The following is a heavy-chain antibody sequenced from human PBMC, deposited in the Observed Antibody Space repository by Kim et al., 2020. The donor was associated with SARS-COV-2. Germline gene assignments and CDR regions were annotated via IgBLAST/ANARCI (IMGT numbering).Heavy chain of an antibody. J-gene: IGHJ4*02. CDR3: ATLSSSGWY. CDR2: ISSSSSYI. V-gene: IGHV3-21*01. D-gene: IGHD6-19*01. Sequence: GGSLRLSCAASGFTFSSYSMNWVRQAPGKGLEWVSSISSSSSYIYYADSVKGRFTISRDNAKNSLYLQINSLRAEDTAVYYCATLSSSGWYWGQGTLVTVSS. CDR1: GFTFSSYS.